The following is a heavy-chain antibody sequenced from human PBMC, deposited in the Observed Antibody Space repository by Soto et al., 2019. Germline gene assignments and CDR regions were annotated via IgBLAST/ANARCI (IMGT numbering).Heavy chain of an antibody. Sequence: LSLTCAVYGAPFSGYYWTWIRQPPGKGLEWIGEINHTGSTKYNPSLKSRVTISLDTSKNQFSLSLRSVTAADTAVYYCARGREIFGAVTPFEYWGQGTQVTVS. CDR1: GAPFSGYY. D-gene: IGHD3-3*01. V-gene: IGHV4-34*01. J-gene: IGHJ4*02. CDR2: INHTGST. CDR3: ARGREIFGAVTPFEY.